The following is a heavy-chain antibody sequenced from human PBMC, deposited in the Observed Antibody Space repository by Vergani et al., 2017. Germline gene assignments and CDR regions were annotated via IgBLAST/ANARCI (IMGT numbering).Heavy chain of an antibody. CDR2: TWYESNNN. J-gene: IGHJ4*02. CDR1: SFKLGDYG. Sequence: QVQLVESGGGVVQPGRSLRLSCTPSSFKLGDYGMHWLRQAQGRGLAWVSMTWYESNNNYYADSVKGRFTISKDISKNTLYLQMNSLRGDDTALYYCARGTRDTPSSLDYWGQGTLVTVSS. V-gene: IGHV3-33*01. D-gene: IGHD5-24*01. CDR3: ARGTRDTPSSLDY.